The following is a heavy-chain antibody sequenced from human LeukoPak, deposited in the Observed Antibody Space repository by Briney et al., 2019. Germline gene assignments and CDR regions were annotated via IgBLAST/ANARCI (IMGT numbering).Heavy chain of an antibody. CDR3: AKGGYCSGGSCYSGSVADY. D-gene: IGHD2-15*01. J-gene: IGHJ4*02. Sequence: GGSLRLSCAASGFTFSSYAMSWVRQAPGKGLEWVSAISGSGGSTYYADSVKGRFTISRDNSKNTLYLQMNSLRAEDTAVYYCAKGGYCSGGSCYSGSVADYWGQGTLVTVSS. CDR1: GFTFSSYA. CDR2: ISGSGGST. V-gene: IGHV3-23*01.